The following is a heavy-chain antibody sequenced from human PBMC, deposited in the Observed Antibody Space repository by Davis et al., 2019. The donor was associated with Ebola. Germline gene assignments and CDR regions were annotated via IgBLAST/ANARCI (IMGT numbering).Heavy chain of an antibody. J-gene: IGHJ4*02. Sequence: PGGSLRLSCAASGFTFSSYWMSWVRQAPGKGLEWVARIKQDGSEKYYVDSVKGRFTISRDNAKKSLYLQMNSLRAEDTAVYYCTSTLDGDYVDYWGQGTLVTVSS. CDR3: TSTLDGDYVDY. CDR2: IKQDGSEK. CDR1: GFTFSSYW. V-gene: IGHV3-7*01. D-gene: IGHD4-17*01.